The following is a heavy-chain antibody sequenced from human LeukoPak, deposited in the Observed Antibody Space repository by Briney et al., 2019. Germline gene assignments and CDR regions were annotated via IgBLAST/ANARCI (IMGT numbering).Heavy chain of an antibody. D-gene: IGHD6-13*01. Sequence: ASVKVSCKASGYTFTSYGISWGRQAPGQGLEWMGWISAYNGNTNYAQKLQGRVTMTTDTSTSTAYMELSRLRSDDTAVYYCVYSSSWNFDYWGQGTLVTVSS. J-gene: IGHJ4*02. CDR2: ISAYNGNT. CDR1: GYTFTSYG. V-gene: IGHV1-18*01. CDR3: VYSSSWNFDY.